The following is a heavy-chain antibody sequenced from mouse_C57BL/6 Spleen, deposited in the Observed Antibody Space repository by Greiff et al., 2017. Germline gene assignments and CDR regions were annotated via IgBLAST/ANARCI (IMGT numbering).Heavy chain of an antibody. CDR1: GYTFTSYL. CDR2: IYPSDSET. Sequence: QVQLQQSGAELVRPGSSVKLSCKASGYTFTSYLMDWVKQRPGQGLEWIGNIYPSDSETHYNQKFKDKATLTVDKSSSTAYMQLSSLTSEDSAVYYCARRGYYYGSSGYWYFDVWGTGTTVTVSS. V-gene: IGHV1-61*01. D-gene: IGHD1-1*01. CDR3: ARRGYYYGSSGYWYFDV. J-gene: IGHJ1*03.